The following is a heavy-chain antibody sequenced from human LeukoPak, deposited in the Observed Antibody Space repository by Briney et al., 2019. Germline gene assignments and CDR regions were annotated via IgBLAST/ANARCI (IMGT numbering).Heavy chain of an antibody. V-gene: IGHV1-2*02. Sequence: ASVKVSCKASGYTFTDNYMHWVRQAPGQGLEWMGWINPNSGGTNYAQKFQGRVTMTRDTSISTAYMELSRLRSDDTAVYYCASQDCSGGSCPRAYYYYMDVWGKGTTVTISS. CDR2: INPNSGGT. CDR1: GYTFTDNY. D-gene: IGHD2-15*01. CDR3: ASQDCSGGSCPRAYYYYMDV. J-gene: IGHJ6*03.